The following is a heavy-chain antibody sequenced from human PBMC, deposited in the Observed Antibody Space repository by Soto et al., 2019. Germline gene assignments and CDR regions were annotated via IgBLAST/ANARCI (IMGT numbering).Heavy chain of an antibody. D-gene: IGHD3-10*01. CDR2: ISYDGSNK. J-gene: IGHJ3*02. CDR3: AKAPPRGWGAFDI. CDR1: GFTFSSYG. Sequence: GGSLILSCAASGFTFSSYGMHWVRQAPGKGLEWVAVISYDGSNKYYADSVKGRFTISRDNSKNTLYLQMNSLRAEDTAVYYCAKAPPRGWGAFDIWGQGTMVTVSS. V-gene: IGHV3-30*18.